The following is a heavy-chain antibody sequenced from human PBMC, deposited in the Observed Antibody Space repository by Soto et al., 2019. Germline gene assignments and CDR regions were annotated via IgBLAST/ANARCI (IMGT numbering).Heavy chain of an antibody. Sequence: EVRLVESGGGLVKPGGSLRLSCAASGFTFSSYSMTWVRQAPGKGLEWVSSISSTSTYTYYADSVKGRFTISRDYAKNSLSLQMISLRAEDTAVFYCARVYGDAFAIWGQGTMVTVSS. CDR2: ISSTSTYT. V-gene: IGHV3-21*01. CDR1: GFTFSSYS. CDR3: ARVYGDAFAI. J-gene: IGHJ3*02. D-gene: IGHD3-10*01.